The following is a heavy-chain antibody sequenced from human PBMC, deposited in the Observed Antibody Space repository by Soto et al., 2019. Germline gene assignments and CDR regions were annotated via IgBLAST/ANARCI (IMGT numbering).Heavy chain of an antibody. CDR1: GASISTYY. D-gene: IGHD4-17*01. CDR3: ARVTVTTDFDY. J-gene: IGHJ4*02. Sequence: PSETLSLTCSISGASISTYYWSWLRQPSGKGLEWIGYIHYSGSTNYNPSLKSRVTISVDTSKNQFFMKLNSVTAADTAVYYCARVTVTTDFDYWGQGTLVTVSS. CDR2: IHYSGST. V-gene: IGHV4-59*08.